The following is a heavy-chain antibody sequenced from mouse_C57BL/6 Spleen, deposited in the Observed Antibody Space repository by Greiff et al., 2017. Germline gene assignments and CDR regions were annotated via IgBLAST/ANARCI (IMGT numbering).Heavy chain of an antibody. CDR3: ARYYDGYGGFDY. Sequence: VQLQQSGAELVKPGASVKISCKASGYAFSSYWMNWVKQRPGKGLEWIGQIYPGDGDPNYNGKFKGKATLTADKSSSTAYMQLSSLTSEDSAVYFCARYYDGYGGFDYWGQGTTLTVSS. J-gene: IGHJ2*01. D-gene: IGHD2-3*01. V-gene: IGHV1-80*01. CDR1: GYAFSSYW. CDR2: IYPGDGDP.